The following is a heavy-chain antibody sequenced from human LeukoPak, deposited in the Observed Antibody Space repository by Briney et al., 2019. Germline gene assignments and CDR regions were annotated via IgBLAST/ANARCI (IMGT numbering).Heavy chain of an antibody. D-gene: IGHD3-22*01. CDR1: GGSFSAYY. V-gene: IGHV3-23*01. J-gene: IGHJ3*01. CDR3: AKSPAYYFDTSGFSDAFDL. Sequence: ETLSLTCGVSGGSFSAYYWSWVRQAPGKGLEWVSSISGSAGSIYYADSVKGRFTISRDNSRNTLYLQMNSLGAEDTAVYYCAKSPAYYFDTSGFSDAFDLWGQGTMVTVSS. CDR2: ISGSAGSI.